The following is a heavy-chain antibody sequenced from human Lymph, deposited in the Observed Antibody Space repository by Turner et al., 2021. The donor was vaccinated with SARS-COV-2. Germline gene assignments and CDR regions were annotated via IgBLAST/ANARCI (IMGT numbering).Heavy chain of an antibody. D-gene: IGHD3-10*01. V-gene: IGHV1-2*02. J-gene: IGHJ4*02. CDR3: TISRDLQSVVRRVDPFDY. CDR1: GYTFTGYD. CDR2: INPNSSGA. Sequence: QVQLVPSGAEVKKRGPAATVSCKASGYTFTGYDLRGVRQAPGQGLEWMGWINPNSSGANYTQKFQCRVTITRDATISTAYMERSRLACDETAVDYCTISRDLQSVVRRVDPFDYWGQGTLVTVSS.